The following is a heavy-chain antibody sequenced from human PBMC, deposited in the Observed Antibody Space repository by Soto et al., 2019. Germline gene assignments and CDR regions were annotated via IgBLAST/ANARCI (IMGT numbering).Heavy chain of an antibody. CDR1: GGSISSYY. Sequence: SETLSLTCTVSGGSISSYYWSWIRQPPGKGLEWIGYIYYSGSTNYNPSLKSRVTILVDTSTNQFSLKLSSVTAADTAVYYCARKYWDWAFDIWGQGTMVTVSS. D-gene: IGHD1-26*01. J-gene: IGHJ3*02. CDR3: ARKYWDWAFDI. CDR2: IYYSGST. V-gene: IGHV4-59*01.